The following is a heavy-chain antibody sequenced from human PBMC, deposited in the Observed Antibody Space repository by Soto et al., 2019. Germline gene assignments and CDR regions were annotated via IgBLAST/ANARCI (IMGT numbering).Heavy chain of an antibody. V-gene: IGHV3-48*02. Sequence: GGSLRLSCAASGFTFSSYSMNWVRQAPGKGLEWVSYISSSSSTIYYADSVKGRFTIPRDNAKNSLYLQMNSLRDEDTAVYYCARKDYDFWSGYPHYFDYWGQGTLVTVSS. D-gene: IGHD3-3*01. CDR1: GFTFSSYS. CDR3: ARKDYDFWSGYPHYFDY. J-gene: IGHJ4*02. CDR2: ISSSSSTI.